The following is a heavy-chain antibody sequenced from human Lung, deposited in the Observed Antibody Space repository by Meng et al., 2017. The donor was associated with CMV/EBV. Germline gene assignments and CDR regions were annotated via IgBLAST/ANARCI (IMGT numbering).Heavy chain of an antibody. J-gene: IGHJ5*02. CDR2: IYFSVDT. CDR3: SSDRAADEWYDP. Sequence: VQLQESGPGLVTPSQTLCLTCTFSGDSIRNGDYYWSWIRQPPGKGLEWIGDIYFSVDTYYNTSLKSRITMSVDTSKNQFSLKVRTVTAADTAVYYWSSDRAADEWYDPWVQVTLVTVSS. CDR1: GDSIRNGDYY. D-gene: IGHD2-15*01. V-gene: IGHV4-30-4*01.